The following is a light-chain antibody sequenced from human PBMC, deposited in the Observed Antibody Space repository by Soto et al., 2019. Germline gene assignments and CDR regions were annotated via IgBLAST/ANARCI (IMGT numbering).Light chain of an antibody. CDR2: EVS. J-gene: IGLJ2*01. Sequence: QSALTQPASVSGSPGQSITISCAGSGGDVGNYDLLSWYQQIPGKAPKLVIYEVSERPSAVPDRFSGSKSGNTASLTVSGLQADDEADYYCSSYAGNNIVVFGGGTKLTVL. V-gene: IGLV2-14*02. CDR1: GGDVGNYDL. CDR3: SSYAGNNIVV.